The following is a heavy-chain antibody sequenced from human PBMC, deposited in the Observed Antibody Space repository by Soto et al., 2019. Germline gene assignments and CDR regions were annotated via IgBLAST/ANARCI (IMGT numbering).Heavy chain of an antibody. Sequence: GKFLCSVCKDPRQGLEWMGWINPNSGGTNYAQKFQGWVTMTRDTSISTAYMELSRLRSDDTAVYYCASDAGYSSGWYYFDYWGQGTLVTVSS. CDR3: ASDAGYSSGWYYFDY. D-gene: IGHD6-19*01. CDR2: INPNSGGT. CDR1: GKF. J-gene: IGHJ4*02. V-gene: IGHV1-2*04.